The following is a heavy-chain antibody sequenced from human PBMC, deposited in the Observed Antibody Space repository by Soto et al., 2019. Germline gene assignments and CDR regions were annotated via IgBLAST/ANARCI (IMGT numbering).Heavy chain of an antibody. Sequence: ASVKVSCKASGYTFTSYGISWVRQAPGQGLEWMGWISAFYGNANYAQKLQGRVTITTDESTSTAYMELSSLRSEDTAVYYCARDLPTYDSSGYGFDYWGQGTLVTVSS. J-gene: IGHJ4*02. CDR3: ARDLPTYDSSGYGFDY. CDR2: ISAFYGNA. V-gene: IGHV1-18*01. D-gene: IGHD3-22*01. CDR1: GYTFTSYG.